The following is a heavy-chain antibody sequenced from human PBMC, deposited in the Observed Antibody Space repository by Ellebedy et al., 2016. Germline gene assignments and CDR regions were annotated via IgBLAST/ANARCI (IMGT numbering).Heavy chain of an antibody. D-gene: IGHD4-17*01. CDR3: ARVAVTINWYFDL. CDR1: GGSLGGYQ. V-gene: IGHV4-34*01. CDR2: ISRSGDT. Sequence: SETLSLTCEVSGGSLGGYQWSWIRQPPRKGLEWIGEISRSGDTRYNSSLKSRVTISVDASRNQFSLRLSSVTAADTATYFCARVAVTINWYFDLWGRGTLVTVSS. J-gene: IGHJ2*01.